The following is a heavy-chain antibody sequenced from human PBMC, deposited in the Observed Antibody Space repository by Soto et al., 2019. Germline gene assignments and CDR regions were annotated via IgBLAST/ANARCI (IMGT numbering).Heavy chain of an antibody. V-gene: IGHV3-15*07. Sequence: EVQLVESGGGFVKPGGSLRLSCAASGFTFSNAWMNWIRQAPGKGLEWVGRIRRKIDGEITEYAAPVKGRFTISRDDSKNILYLEMNSLKGEDTAVYYCTTDEPYRTGWSPGDSWGQGTAVTVSS. CDR3: TTDEPYRTGWSPGDS. J-gene: IGHJ4*02. CDR2: IRRKIDGEIT. D-gene: IGHD6-19*01. CDR1: GFTFSNAW.